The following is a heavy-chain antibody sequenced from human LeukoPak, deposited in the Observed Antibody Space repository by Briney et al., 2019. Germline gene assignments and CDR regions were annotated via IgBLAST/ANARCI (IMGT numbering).Heavy chain of an antibody. J-gene: IGHJ4*02. Sequence: GGSLRLSCAASGLAFSSYAMSWVRQAPGKGLEWVSTISVASNTFYADSVKGRFTISGDNSRNTVYLQMTSLRADDTAVYYCADYGVSGVRNNFYWGQGTLVTVSS. CDR3: ADYGVSGVRNNFY. CDR1: GLAFSSYA. D-gene: IGHD3-3*01. CDR2: ISVASNT. V-gene: IGHV3-23*01.